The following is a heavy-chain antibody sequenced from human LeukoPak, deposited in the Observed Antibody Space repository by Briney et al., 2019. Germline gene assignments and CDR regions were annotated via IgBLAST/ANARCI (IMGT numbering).Heavy chain of an antibody. CDR2: ISAYNGNT. CDR3: ARAVLAYYDFWSGPGAFDI. J-gene: IGHJ3*02. CDR1: GYTFTSYG. D-gene: IGHD3-3*01. V-gene: IGHV1-18*01. Sequence: ASVKVSCKVSGYTFTSYGISWVRQAPGQGLEWMGWISAYNGNTNYAQKLQGRVTMTTDTSTSTAYMELRSLRSDDTAVYYCARAVLAYYDFWSGPGAFDIWGQGTMVTVSS.